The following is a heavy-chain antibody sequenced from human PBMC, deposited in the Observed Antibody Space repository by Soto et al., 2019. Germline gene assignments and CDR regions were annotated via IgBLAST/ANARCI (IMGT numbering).Heavy chain of an antibody. J-gene: IGHJ5*02. D-gene: IGHD2-15*01. Sequence: SETLSLTCTVSGGSISSSSYYWGWIRQPPGKGLEWIGSIYYSGSTYYNPSLKSRVTISVDTSKNQFSLNLSSVTAADTAVYYCARTEGCSGGSCYLIPANNWFDPWGQGTLVTVSS. CDR2: IYYSGST. V-gene: IGHV4-39*01. CDR3: ARTEGCSGGSCYLIPANNWFDP. CDR1: GGSISSSSYY.